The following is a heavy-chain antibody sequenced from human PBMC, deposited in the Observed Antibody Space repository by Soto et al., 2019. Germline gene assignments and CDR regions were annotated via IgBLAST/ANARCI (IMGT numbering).Heavy chain of an antibody. CDR3: ARGSYYYDSSGYYYVGDFDY. CDR1: SAVISSGIYY. J-gene: IGHJ4*02. D-gene: IGHD3-22*01. V-gene: IGHV4-4*02. CDR2: IYHSGST. Sequence: LFLNCTVTSAVISSGIYYWSWVRKPPGKGKEWNGEIYHSGSTNYNPSLKSRVTISVDKSKNQFSLKLSSVTAADTAVYYCARGSYYYDSSGYYYVGDFDYLGLGTLVTVSS.